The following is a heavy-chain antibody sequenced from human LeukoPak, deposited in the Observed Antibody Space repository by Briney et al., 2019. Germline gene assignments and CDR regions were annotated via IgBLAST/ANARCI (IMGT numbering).Heavy chain of an antibody. Sequence: SETLSLTCTVSGGSISSYYWSWIRQPPGKGLEWIGYIYYSGSTNYNPSLKSRVTISVDTSKNQFSLKLSSVTAADTAVYYCARHGLAVAGSYYYYGMDVWGQGTTVTVSS. CDR2: IYYSGST. CDR1: GGSISSYY. CDR3: ARHGLAVAGSYYYYGMDV. J-gene: IGHJ6*02. D-gene: IGHD6-19*01. V-gene: IGHV4-59*01.